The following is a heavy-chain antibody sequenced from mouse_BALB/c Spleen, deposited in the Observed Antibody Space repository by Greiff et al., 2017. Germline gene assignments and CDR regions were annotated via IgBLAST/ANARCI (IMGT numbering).Heavy chain of an antibody. V-gene: IGHV5-9-4*01. CDR3: ARDYYGSSYLAWFAY. CDR1: GFTFSSYA. J-gene: IGHJ3*01. D-gene: IGHD1-1*01. Sequence: EVKLMESGGGLVKPGGSLKLSCAASGFTFSSYAMSWVRQSPEKRLEWVAEISSGGSYTYYPDTVTGRFTISRDNAKNTLYLEMSSLRSKDTAMYYCARDYYGSSYLAWFAYWGQGTLVTVSA. CDR2: ISSGGSYT.